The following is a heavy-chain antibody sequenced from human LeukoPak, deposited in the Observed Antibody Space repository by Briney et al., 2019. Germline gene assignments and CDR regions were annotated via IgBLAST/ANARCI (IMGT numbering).Heavy chain of an antibody. CDR1: GFTFSSYW. Sequence: PGGSLRLSCAASGFTFSSYWMSWVRQAPGKGLEWVANIKQDGSGKYYVDSVKGRFTISRDNAKNSLYLQMNSLRAEDTAVYYCARGPDYGDYYFDYWGQGTLVTVSS. J-gene: IGHJ4*02. CDR2: IKQDGSGK. V-gene: IGHV3-7*01. D-gene: IGHD4-17*01. CDR3: ARGPDYGDYYFDY.